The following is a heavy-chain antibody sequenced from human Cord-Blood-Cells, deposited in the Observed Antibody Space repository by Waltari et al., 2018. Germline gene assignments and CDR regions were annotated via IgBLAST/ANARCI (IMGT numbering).Heavy chain of an antibody. Sequence: QVQLQQWGAGLLKPSEPLSLTCAVYGGSFSGYYWSWIRQPPGKGLEWIGEINHSGSTNYNPSLKSRVTISVDTSKNQFSLKLSSVTAADTAVYYCARFRVSTILRGTNWFDPWGQGTLVTVSS. CDR2: INHSGST. D-gene: IGHD1-7*01. V-gene: IGHV4-34*01. CDR1: GGSFSGYY. CDR3: ARFRVSTILRGTNWFDP. J-gene: IGHJ5*02.